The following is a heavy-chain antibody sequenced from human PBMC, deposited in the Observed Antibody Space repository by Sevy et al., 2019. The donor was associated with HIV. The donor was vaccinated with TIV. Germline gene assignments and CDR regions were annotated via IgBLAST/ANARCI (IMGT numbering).Heavy chain of an antibody. CDR1: GFNFDSST. V-gene: IGHV3-21*01. Sequence: GGSLRLSCAASGFNFDSSTLNWVRQSPGPGLEWVSSIRGSSNYIYYADSLKGRFTISRDNAKNSVYLQMHSLRVDDTAVYFCARPYGSGSWEAFDVWGQGTVVTVSS. CDR2: IRGSSNYI. D-gene: IGHD3-10*01. J-gene: IGHJ3*01. CDR3: ARPYGSGSWEAFDV.